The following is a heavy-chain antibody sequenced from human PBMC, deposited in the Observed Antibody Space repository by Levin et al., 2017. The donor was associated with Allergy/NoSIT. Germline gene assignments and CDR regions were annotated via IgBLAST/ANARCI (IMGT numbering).Heavy chain of an antibody. Sequence: PGGSLRLSCAASGFSLDDFHMDWVRQAPGKGLEWVGRSRNRGYNYTTAYAASVKGRFTVSSDDSQKSLYLQMSSLKIEDTALYYCASLSPGVTSISWGQGTLVAVSS. CDR2: SRNRGYNYTT. CDR1: GFSLDDFH. V-gene: IGHV3-72*01. CDR3: ASLSPGVTSIS. D-gene: IGHD2-21*02. J-gene: IGHJ4*02.